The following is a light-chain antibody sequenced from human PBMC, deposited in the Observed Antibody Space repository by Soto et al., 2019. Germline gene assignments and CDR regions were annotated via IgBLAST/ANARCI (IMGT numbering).Light chain of an antibody. CDR1: QSVSSSY. CDR3: LQYDTSPFT. CDR2: GAS. V-gene: IGKV3-20*01. Sequence: EIVLTQPPGPLSLSPGERATLSCRASQSVSSSYLAWYQQKPGQSPRLLIYGASNRATGIPDRFSGSGSGTDFTLTISRLEPEDFAVYYCLQYDTSPFTFGPGTKVDVK. J-gene: IGKJ3*01.